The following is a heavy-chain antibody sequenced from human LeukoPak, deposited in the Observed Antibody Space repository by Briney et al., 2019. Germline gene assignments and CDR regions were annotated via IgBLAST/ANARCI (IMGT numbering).Heavy chain of an antibody. V-gene: IGHV4-34*01. CDR3: AIRVTMVRGVNLGFDY. D-gene: IGHD3-10*01. CDR2: INHSGST. Sequence: SETLSLTCAVYGGSFSGYYWSWIRQPPGKGPEWIGEINHSGSTNYNPSLKSRVTISVDTSKNQFSLKLSSVTAADTAVYYCAIRVTMVRGVNLGFDYWGQGTLVTVSS. CDR1: GGSFSGYY. J-gene: IGHJ4*02.